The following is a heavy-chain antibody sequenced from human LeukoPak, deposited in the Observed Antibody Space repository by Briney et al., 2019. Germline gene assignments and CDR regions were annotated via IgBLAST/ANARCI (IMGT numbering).Heavy chain of an antibody. CDR2: INPDSGST. Sequence: ASVKLSCKASGYTFTTYYMHWARQAPGQGLEWMGIINPDSGSTNYAQNFQGRVTMTRDTSTSTVYMELSSLRSEDTAVYYCARDLQARVALYSPDFWGQGTLVTVSS. J-gene: IGHJ4*02. CDR3: ARDLQARVALYSPDF. D-gene: IGHD2-21*01. CDR1: GYTFTTYY. V-gene: IGHV1-46*01.